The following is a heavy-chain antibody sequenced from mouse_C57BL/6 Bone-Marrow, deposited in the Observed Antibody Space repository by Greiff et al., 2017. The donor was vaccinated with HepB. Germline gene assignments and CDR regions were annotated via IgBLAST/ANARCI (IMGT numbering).Heavy chain of an antibody. V-gene: IGHV5-16*01. J-gene: IGHJ4*01. CDR3: ARESHLLANAMDY. D-gene: IGHD2-1*01. CDR1: GFTFSDYY. CDR2: INYDGSST. Sequence: EVQRVESEGGLVQPGSSMKLSCTASGFTFSDYYMPWVRQVPEKGLEWVANINYDGSSTYYLDSLKSRFIFSRDNAKNILYLQMSSLKSEDTATYYSARESHLLANAMDYWGKGTSVTVAS.